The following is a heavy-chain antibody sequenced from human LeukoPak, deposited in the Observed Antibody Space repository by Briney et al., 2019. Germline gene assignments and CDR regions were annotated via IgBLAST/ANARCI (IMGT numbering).Heavy chain of an antibody. CDR2: IYYGGST. D-gene: IGHD4-11*01. V-gene: IGHV4-39*07. Sequence: PSETLSLTCTVSGASISSSSYYWGWIRQPPGEGLEWIGSIYYGGSTNYNPSLKSQATISVDTSKNQFSLKLSSVTAADTAINYCARGHSDYSPFLVWGQGTLVTVSS. CDR1: GASISSSSYY. J-gene: IGHJ4*02. CDR3: ARGHSDYSPFLV.